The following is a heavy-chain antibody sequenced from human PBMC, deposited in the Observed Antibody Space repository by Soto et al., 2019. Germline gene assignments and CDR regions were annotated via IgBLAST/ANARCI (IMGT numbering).Heavy chain of an antibody. V-gene: IGHV4-59*01. Sequence: SETLSLTCTVSGGSISSYYWSWIRQPPGKGLEWIGYIYYSGSTNYNPSLKSRVTISVDTSKNQFSLKLSSVTAADTAVYYCARGNYDFWSGPFGYWGQGTLVPVSS. CDR3: ARGNYDFWSGPFGY. J-gene: IGHJ4*02. D-gene: IGHD3-3*01. CDR2: IYYSGST. CDR1: GGSISSYY.